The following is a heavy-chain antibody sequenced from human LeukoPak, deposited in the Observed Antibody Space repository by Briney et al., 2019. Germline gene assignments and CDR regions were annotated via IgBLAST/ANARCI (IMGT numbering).Heavy chain of an antibody. Sequence: GGSLRLSCAASGFTFSDYYMSWIRQAPGKGLEWVSYISSSGSTIYYADSVKGRFTISRDNAKNSLYLQMNSLRAEDTAVYYCARDLPDDYGDYAVDYWGQGTLVTVSS. V-gene: IGHV3-11*01. J-gene: IGHJ4*02. CDR1: GFTFSDYY. CDR3: ARDLPDDYGDYAVDY. CDR2: ISSSGSTI. D-gene: IGHD4-17*01.